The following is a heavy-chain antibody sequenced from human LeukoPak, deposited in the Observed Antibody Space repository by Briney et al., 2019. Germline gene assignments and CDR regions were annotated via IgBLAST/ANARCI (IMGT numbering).Heavy chain of an antibody. CDR3: ARAPMTKYDY. Sequence: SETLSLTCAVYGGSFSGYYWSWIRQPPGKGLEWIGEINHSGSTNYNPSLKSRVTISVDTSKNQFSLKLSSVTAADTAVYYCARAPMTKYDYWGQGTLVTVSS. V-gene: IGHV4-34*01. J-gene: IGHJ4*02. CDR2: INHSGST. CDR1: GGSFSGYY.